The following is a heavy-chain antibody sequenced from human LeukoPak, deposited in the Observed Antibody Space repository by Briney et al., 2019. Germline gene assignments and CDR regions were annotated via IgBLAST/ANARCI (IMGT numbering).Heavy chain of an antibody. CDR3: ARRGGGGPLLDY. V-gene: IGHV4-59*01. J-gene: IGHJ4*02. CDR2: IYYSGTA. CDR1: GDSIRSYY. D-gene: IGHD3-10*01. Sequence: SETLSLTCTVSGDSIRSYYWSWIRQPPGKGREWIGYIYYSGTADYNTPLKSRVTISVEASKNQFSLNLSSVTAADTTLYYCARRGGGGPLLDYWGQGILVTVSS.